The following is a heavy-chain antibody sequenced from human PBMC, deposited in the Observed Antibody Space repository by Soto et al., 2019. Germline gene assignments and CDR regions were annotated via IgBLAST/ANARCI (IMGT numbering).Heavy chain of an antibody. D-gene: IGHD3-9*01. J-gene: IGHJ4*02. CDR2: IYSGGST. CDR3: AKDIRPDILTGYYQVAFDY. V-gene: IGHV3-53*04. Sequence: GGSLRLSCAASGFTVSSNYMSWVRQAPGKGLEWVSVIYSGGSTYYADSVKGRFTISRHNSKNTLYLQMNSLRAEDTAVYYCAKDIRPDILTGYYQVAFDYWGQGTLVTVSS. CDR1: GFTVSSNY.